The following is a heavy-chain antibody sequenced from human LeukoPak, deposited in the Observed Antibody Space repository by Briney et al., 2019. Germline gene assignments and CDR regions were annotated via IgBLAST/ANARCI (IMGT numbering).Heavy chain of an antibody. CDR3: ANRGYCSGGSCYYFDY. D-gene: IGHD2-15*01. CDR1: GFTFSSYA. J-gene: IGHJ4*02. CDR2: ISGSGGST. Sequence: GGSLRLSCAASGFTFSSYAMSWVRQAPGKGLEWVSAISGSGGSTYYADSVKGRFTISRDNSKNTLYLQMNSLRAEDTAVYYCANRGYCSGGSCYYFDYWGQGTLVTVSS. V-gene: IGHV3-23*01.